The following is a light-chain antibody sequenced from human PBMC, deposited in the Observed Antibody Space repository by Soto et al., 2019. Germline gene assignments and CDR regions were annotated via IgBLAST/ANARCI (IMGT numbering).Light chain of an antibody. CDR1: QSISTW. CDR2: KAS. Sequence: DIQMTQSPSTLSASVGDRVTITCRACQSISTWLAWYQQRPGKAPNLLIYKASSLESGVPSRFSGSGSGTEFTLTISSLQPEDFATYYCQQYNSYPYTFGQGSKLEI. V-gene: IGKV1-5*03. J-gene: IGKJ2*01. CDR3: QQYNSYPYT.